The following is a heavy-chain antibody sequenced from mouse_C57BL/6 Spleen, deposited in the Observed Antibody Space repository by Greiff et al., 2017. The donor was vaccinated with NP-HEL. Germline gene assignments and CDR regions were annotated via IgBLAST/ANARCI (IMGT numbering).Heavy chain of an antibody. J-gene: IGHJ2*01. V-gene: IGHV1-59*01. CDR1: GYTFTSYW. CDR2: IDPSDSYT. D-gene: IGHD1-1*01. CDR3: ARTTVVGDY. Sequence: QVQLQQPGAELVRPGTSVKLSCKASGYTFTSYWMHWVKQRPGQGLEWIGVIDPSDSYTNYNQKFKGKATLTVDTSSSTAYMQLSSLTSEDSAVYYCARTTVVGDYWGQGTTLTVSS.